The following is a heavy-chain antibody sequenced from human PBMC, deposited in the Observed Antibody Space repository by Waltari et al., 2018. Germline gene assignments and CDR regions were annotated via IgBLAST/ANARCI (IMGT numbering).Heavy chain of an antibody. Sequence: QVQLQQWGAGLLKPSETLSLPCAVYGGSFSGYYWSWIRQPPGTGREWFGEINHSGSTNYNPSLKSRVTISVDTSKNQFSLKLSSVTAADTAVYYCARLSYSELIYYFDYWGQGTLVTVSS. CDR1: GGSFSGYY. CDR2: INHSGST. V-gene: IGHV4-34*01. J-gene: IGHJ4*02. CDR3: ARLSYSELIYYFDY. D-gene: IGHD1-26*01.